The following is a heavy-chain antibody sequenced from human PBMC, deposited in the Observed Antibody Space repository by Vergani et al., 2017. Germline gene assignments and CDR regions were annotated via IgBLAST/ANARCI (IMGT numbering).Heavy chain of an antibody. Sequence: QVQLVQSGAEVKKPGASVKVSCKASGYTFSTYGISWVRQAPGQGLEWMGWISAYNGNTNYPEKFQGRLTMTTDTSTRTAYMELRSLRSDDPAVYYCARDSDIVATMYYFDYWGQGTLVTVSS. CDR3: ARDSDIVATMYYFDY. V-gene: IGHV1-18*01. CDR1: GYTFSTYG. D-gene: IGHD5-12*01. CDR2: ISAYNGNT. J-gene: IGHJ4*02.